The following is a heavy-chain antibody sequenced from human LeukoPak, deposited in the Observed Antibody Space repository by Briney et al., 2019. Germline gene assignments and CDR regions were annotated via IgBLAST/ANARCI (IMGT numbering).Heavy chain of an antibody. J-gene: IGHJ4*02. D-gene: IGHD2-15*01. Sequence: PSETLSLTCAVSGGSISSGDYSWSWIRQPPGKGLEWIGYIYHSGSTDYNPSLKSRVTISIDRSKNQFSLKLRSVTAADTALYYCARGDAAVGAATRRYSGFDYWGQGTLVTVSS. CDR1: GGSISSGDYS. CDR3: ARGDAAVGAATRRYSGFDY. V-gene: IGHV4-30-2*01. CDR2: IYHSGST.